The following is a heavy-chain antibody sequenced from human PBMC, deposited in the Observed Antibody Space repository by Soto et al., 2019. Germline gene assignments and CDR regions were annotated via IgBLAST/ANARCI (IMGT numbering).Heavy chain of an antibody. CDR1: GGSISSYY. V-gene: IGHV4-59*01. D-gene: IGHD3-16*01. Sequence: QVQLQESGPGLVKPSETLSLTCTVSGGSISSYYWSWIRQPPGKGLEWIGYIYYSGSTNYNPSLKSRVTISVDTSKNQFSLKLSSVTAADTAVYYCARENYVWGSYDYWGQGTLVIVSS. CDR2: IYYSGST. J-gene: IGHJ4*02. CDR3: ARENYVWGSYDY.